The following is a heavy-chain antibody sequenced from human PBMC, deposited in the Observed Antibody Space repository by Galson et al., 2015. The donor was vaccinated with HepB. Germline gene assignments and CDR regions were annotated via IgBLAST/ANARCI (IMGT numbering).Heavy chain of an antibody. V-gene: IGHV4-31*03. J-gene: IGHJ4*02. CDR2: IYYSGST. D-gene: IGHD6-19*01. CDR3: ARDASGYSSGWSSYYFDY. Sequence: TLSLTCTVSGGSISSGGYYWSWIRQHPGKGLEWIGYIYYSGSTYYNPSLKSRVTISVDTSKNQFSLKLSSVTAADTAVYYCARDASGYSSGWSSYYFDYWGQGTLVTVSS. CDR1: GGSISSGGYY.